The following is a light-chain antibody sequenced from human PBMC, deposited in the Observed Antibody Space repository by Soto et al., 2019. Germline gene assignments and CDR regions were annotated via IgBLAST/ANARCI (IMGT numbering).Light chain of an antibody. CDR3: CSYAGSYTPLYV. CDR2: DVS. J-gene: IGLJ1*01. V-gene: IGLV2-11*01. Sequence: QSALTQPRSVSGSPGQSVTISCTGTSSDVGGYNYVSWYQQHPGKAPKLMIYDVSKRPSGFPDRFSGSKSGNTASLTISGLQAEDEADYYCCSYAGSYTPLYVFGTGTKLTVL. CDR1: SSDVGGYNY.